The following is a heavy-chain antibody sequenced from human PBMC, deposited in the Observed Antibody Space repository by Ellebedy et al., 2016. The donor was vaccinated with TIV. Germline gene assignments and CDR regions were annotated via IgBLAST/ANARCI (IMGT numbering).Heavy chain of an antibody. J-gene: IGHJ3*02. CDR1: GFSVSSSY. Sequence: GGSLRLSXAASGFSVSSSYMSWVRQAPGKGLEWVSVVYGGGGTYYADSVNGRFTISRDNSKNTLYLQMNNLRSEDTAVYHCARGVIVGGHDAYDIWGQGTMVTVSS. CDR2: VYGGGGT. D-gene: IGHD1-26*01. CDR3: ARGVIVGGHDAYDI. V-gene: IGHV3-53*01.